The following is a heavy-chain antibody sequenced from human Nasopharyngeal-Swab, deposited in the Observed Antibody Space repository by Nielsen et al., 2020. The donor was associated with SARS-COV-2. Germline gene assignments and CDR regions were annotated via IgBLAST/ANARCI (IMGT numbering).Heavy chain of an antibody. D-gene: IGHD4-17*01. CDR2: INHSGST. Sequence: SETLSLTCAVYGGSFSGYYWSWIRQPPRKGLEWIGEINHSGSTNYNPSLKSRVTISVDTSKNQFSLKLSSVTAADTAVYYCARGRFTVHKYYYYYYGMDVWGQGTTVTVSS. J-gene: IGHJ6*02. CDR1: GGSFSGYY. CDR3: ARGRFTVHKYYYYYYGMDV. V-gene: IGHV4-34*01.